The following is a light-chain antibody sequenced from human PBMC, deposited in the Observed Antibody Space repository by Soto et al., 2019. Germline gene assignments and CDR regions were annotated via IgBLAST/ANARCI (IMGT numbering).Light chain of an antibody. CDR1: SSNIGAGYD. V-gene: IGLV1-40*01. J-gene: IGLJ1*01. Sequence: QPVLTQPPSVSGAPGQRVTISCTGSSSNIGAGYDVHWYQQLPGTAPKLLIYGSSNRPSGVPDRLSGSKSDTSASLAITGLQAEDEADYYCQSYDSSLSGYVFGTGTKLTVL. CDR2: GSS. CDR3: QSYDSSLSGYV.